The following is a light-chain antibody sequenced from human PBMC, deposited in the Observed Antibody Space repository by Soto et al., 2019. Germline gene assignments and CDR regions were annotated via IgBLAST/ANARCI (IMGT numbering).Light chain of an antibody. CDR2: AAS. CDR3: QQCLRIPLT. CDR1: QSINTC. Sequence: DIQMPQSPSSLSASVGDRVTITCRASQSINTCLNWYQQKPGKAPQLLIYAASTLQSGVPSTLSGSGSGTDFTLTISSLQPEDVATYFCQQCLRIPLTFGGGTKVDIK. V-gene: IGKV1-39*01. J-gene: IGKJ4*01.